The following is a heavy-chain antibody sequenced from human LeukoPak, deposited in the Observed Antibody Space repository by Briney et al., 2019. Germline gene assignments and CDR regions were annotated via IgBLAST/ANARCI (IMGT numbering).Heavy chain of an antibody. CDR1: GFTVNNKY. D-gene: IGHD3-22*01. CDR2: IYNDGRT. Sequence: GGSLRLSCAASGFTVNNKYMNWVRQAPGKGLEWVSLIYNDGRTYYADSVKGRCTISRDNAKNSLYLQMNSLRAEDTAVYYCARDRRTYYYDSSSHYDAFDIWGQGTMVTGSS. V-gene: IGHV3-66*01. J-gene: IGHJ3*02. CDR3: ARDRRTYYYDSSSHYDAFDI.